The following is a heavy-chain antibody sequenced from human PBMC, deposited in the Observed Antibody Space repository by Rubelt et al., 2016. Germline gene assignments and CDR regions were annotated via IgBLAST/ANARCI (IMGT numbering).Heavy chain of an antibody. Sequence: QITLKESGPTLMKPTQTLTLTCTFSGFSLSTSGVGVGWIRQPPGKALEWLALIYWDDDTRYSPSLKSRLTITKDTSKNQVVLTMTNMDPMDTATFSCAHVGWYPDHLNFDYWGQGTLVTVSS. CDR1: GFSLSTSGVG. V-gene: IGHV2-5*02. D-gene: IGHD6-19*01. CDR2: IYWDDDT. CDR3: AHVGWYPDHLNFDY. J-gene: IGHJ4*02.